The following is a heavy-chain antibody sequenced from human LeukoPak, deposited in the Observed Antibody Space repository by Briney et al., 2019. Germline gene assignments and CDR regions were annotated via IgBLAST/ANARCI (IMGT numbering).Heavy chain of an antibody. CDR2: IYDDSST. V-gene: IGHV3-66*01. CDR3: ADLGDYGVG. Sequence: GGSLRLSCAASGFTVSSKYMSWVRQAPGKGLEWVSVIYDDSSTFYAGSVKGRFSISRDNSKTTLYLQINSLNTEDTAVYYCADLGDYGVGWGQGTLVTVSS. D-gene: IGHD4-17*01. CDR1: GFTVSSKY. J-gene: IGHJ4*02.